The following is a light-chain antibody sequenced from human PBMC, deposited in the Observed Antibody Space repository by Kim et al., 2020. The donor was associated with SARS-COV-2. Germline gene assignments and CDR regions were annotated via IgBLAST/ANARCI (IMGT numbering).Light chain of an antibody. J-gene: IGLJ3*02. V-gene: IGLV3-1*01. CDR3: QAWDSTTWV. Sequence: VSPGQTASITCSGDKLGEKYACWYQQKPGQSPVLVIYQDNKRPSGIPERFSGSSSGNTATLTISGTQAMDESDYFCQAWDSTTWVFGGGTQLTVL. CDR1: KLGEKY. CDR2: QDN.